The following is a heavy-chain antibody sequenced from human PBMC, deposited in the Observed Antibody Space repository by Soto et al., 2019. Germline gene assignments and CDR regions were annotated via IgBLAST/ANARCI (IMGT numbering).Heavy chain of an antibody. J-gene: IGHJ4*02. Sequence: QVQLQESGPRLVKPSQTLSLTCSVSGASIRSGRYYWSWIRQSPGRGLEWIGYIYYTGTTHYNPAVKSRVTILLDNSKDQSSLTLTSVTAADTAIYYCATVLHDYGTKGVHSWGQGTQVTVSS. V-gene: IGHV4-30-4*01. CDR2: IYYTGTT. CDR3: ATVLHDYGTKGVHS. D-gene: IGHD3-16*01. CDR1: GASIRSGRYY.